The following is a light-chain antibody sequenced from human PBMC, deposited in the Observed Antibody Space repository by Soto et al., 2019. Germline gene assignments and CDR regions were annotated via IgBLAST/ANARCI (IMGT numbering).Light chain of an antibody. J-gene: IGLJ3*02. CDR1: SSDVGAYNY. V-gene: IGLV2-14*01. CDR3: SSYTISNALV. Sequence: QSALTQPASVSGSPGQSITISCTGTSSDVGAYNYVSCCQQHPGKAPKVIIYDVNNRPSGVSKRFSGSKSGNTASLTISGLQAEDEADYYCSSYTISNALVFGGGTKVTVL. CDR2: DVN.